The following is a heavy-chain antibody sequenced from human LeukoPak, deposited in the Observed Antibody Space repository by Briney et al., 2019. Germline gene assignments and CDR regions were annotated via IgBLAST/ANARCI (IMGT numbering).Heavy chain of an antibody. CDR1: GCTFSSYA. D-gene: IGHD3-22*01. V-gene: IGHV1-69*01. J-gene: IGHJ4*02. CDR3: ASPGVSYYDSSGYSLEY. Sequence: SVKVSCKASGCTFSSYAISWVRQAPGQGLEWMGGIIPIFGTANYAQKFQGRVTITADESTSTAYMELSSLRSEDTAVYYCASPGVSYYDSSGYSLEYWGQGTLVTVSS. CDR2: IIPIFGTA.